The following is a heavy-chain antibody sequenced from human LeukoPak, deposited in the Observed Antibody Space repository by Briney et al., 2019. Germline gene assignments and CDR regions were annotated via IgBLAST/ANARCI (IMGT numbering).Heavy chain of an antibody. CDR1: GFTFSSYG. CDR2: IWYDGSNK. D-gene: IGHD3-10*01. J-gene: IGHJ6*02. V-gene: IGHV3-33*01. Sequence: GGSLRLSCAASGFTFSSYGMHWVRQAPGKGLEWVAVIWYDGSNKYYADSVEGRFTISRVNSKNTLYLQMNSLRAEDTAVYYCARARLLWLYGMDVWGQGTTVTVSS. CDR3: ARARLLWLYGMDV.